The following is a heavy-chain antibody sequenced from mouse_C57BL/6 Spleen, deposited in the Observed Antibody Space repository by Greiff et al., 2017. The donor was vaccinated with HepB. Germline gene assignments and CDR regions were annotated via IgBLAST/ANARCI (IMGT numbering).Heavy chain of an antibody. CDR1: GFTFTDYY. D-gene: IGHD2-12*01. CDR2: IRNKANGYTT. V-gene: IGHV7-3*01. CDR3: ARYIYSLDY. J-gene: IGHJ2*01. Sequence: EVKLMESGGGLVQPGGSLSLSCAASGFTFTDYYMSWVRQPPGKALEWLGFIRNKANGYTTEYSASVKGRFTISRDNSQSILYLQMNALRAEDSATYYCARYIYSLDYWGQGTTLTVSS.